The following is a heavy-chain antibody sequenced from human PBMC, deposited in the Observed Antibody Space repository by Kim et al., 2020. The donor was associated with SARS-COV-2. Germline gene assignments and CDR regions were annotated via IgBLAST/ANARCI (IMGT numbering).Heavy chain of an antibody. D-gene: IGHD1-1*01. CDR3: ARRLDNWNVVYFDN. Sequence: YTPSLTSRVPIYVDTSKNQFSLNLTSVTAADTAIYYCARRLDNWNVVYFDNWGQGTLVRVSS. J-gene: IGHJ4*02. V-gene: IGHV4-39*01.